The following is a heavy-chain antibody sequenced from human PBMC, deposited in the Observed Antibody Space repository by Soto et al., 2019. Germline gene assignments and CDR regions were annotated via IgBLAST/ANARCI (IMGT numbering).Heavy chain of an antibody. V-gene: IGHV3-23*01. CDR1: GFTFSSYA. CDR3: ASRTSGWYFDY. Sequence: EVQLLESGGGLVQPGGSLRLSCTASGFTFSSYAMNWVRQAPGKGLEWVSVISGGGGSTYYADSVKGRFTISRDNSKNKVYLPMNSMRAEDTAVYYCASRTSGWYFDYWGQGTLVTVSS. CDR2: ISGGGGST. D-gene: IGHD6-19*01. J-gene: IGHJ4*02.